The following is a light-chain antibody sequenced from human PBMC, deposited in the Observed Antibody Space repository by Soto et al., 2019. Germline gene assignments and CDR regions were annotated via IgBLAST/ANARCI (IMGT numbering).Light chain of an antibody. J-gene: IGKJ2*01. Sequence: DIQMTQSPSSLSASVGDRVTITCRASQGISNYLAWYQQKPGKAPKLLIYAASTLLSGVPSRFSGSGSGTDFTLTISSLQPEDVATYYCQRYNTGRPDTFGQGTKLEIK. CDR2: AAS. V-gene: IGKV1-27*01. CDR3: QRYNTGRPDT. CDR1: QGISNY.